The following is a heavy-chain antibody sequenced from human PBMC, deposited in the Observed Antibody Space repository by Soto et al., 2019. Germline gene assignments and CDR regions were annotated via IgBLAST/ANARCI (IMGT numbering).Heavy chain of an antibody. CDR2: ISYDGSDK. CDR3: ARGGGFCGADCYKGGIDY. J-gene: IGHJ4*02. CDR1: GFTFSPYT. D-gene: IGHD2-21*02. Sequence: GGSLRLSCAASGFTFSPYTMHWVRQTPGKGLEWVAVISYDGSDKYYAGSVRGRFTISRDNSKNTLFLQMNSLRAEDTALYYCARGGGFCGADCYKGGIDYWGQGALVTVSS. V-gene: IGHV3-30-3*01.